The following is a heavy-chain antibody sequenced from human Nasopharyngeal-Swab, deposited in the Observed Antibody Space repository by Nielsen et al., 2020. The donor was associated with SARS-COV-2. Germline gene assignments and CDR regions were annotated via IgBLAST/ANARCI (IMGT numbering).Heavy chain of an antibody. V-gene: IGHV3-74*01. D-gene: IGHD3-10*01. J-gene: IGHJ4*02. CDR1: GYTFSDYW. CDR2: IDNHGTIT. Sequence: GESLKISCAASGYTFSDYWMHWVRQVPGKGLVWVSRIDNHGTITDYADSVKGRFTISRDNAKSTLYLQMNGLRVEDSAVYYCLRDNYGVDYWGQGTLVTVSS. CDR3: LRDNYGVDY.